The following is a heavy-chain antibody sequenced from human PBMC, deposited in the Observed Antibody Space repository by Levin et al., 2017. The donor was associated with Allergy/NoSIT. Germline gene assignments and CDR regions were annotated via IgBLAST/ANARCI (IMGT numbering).Heavy chain of an antibody. J-gene: IGHJ6*03. CDR1: GGSIGSSSYY. V-gene: IGHV4-39*01. Sequence: SETLSLTCTVSGGSIGSSSYYWGWVRQPPGKGLEWIGSVYYSGRTYYNPSLKSRVTISIDTSKNQFSLKLNSVTAADTAVYFCARHSIFPVSMRGYYYYMDVWGKGTTVTVSS. CDR2: VYYSGRT. D-gene: IGHD2-21*01. CDR3: ARHSIFPVSMRGYYYYMDV.